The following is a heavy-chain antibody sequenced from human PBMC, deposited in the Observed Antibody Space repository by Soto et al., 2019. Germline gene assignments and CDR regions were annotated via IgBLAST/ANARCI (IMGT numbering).Heavy chain of an antibody. D-gene: IGHD2-2*01. V-gene: IGHV3-30-3*01. CDR1: GFTFSSYA. CDR3: SRDGLDCSSTSCYPCFYYGMDV. Sequence: GGSLRLSCAASGFTFSSYAMHWDRQAPGKGLEGVAVISYDGSNKYYADSGKGRFTISRDNSKTTQYLQMNSLRAEDTPVYYSSRDGLDCSSTSCYPCFYYGMDVWGQGNMVAVSS. CDR2: ISYDGSNK. J-gene: IGHJ6*02.